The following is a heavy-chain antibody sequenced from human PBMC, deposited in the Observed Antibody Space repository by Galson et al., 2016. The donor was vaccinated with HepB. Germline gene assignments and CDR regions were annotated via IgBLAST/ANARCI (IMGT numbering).Heavy chain of an antibody. V-gene: IGHV3-20*04. J-gene: IGHJ4*02. D-gene: IGHD2-21*02. CDR1: GFTFLDHG. CDR3: ARESGDFNTGHIYLDY. Sequence: SLRLSCAASGFTFLDHGLDWVRQAPGTGLEWVSSVNWKGASKAYADAVKGRFTISRDNAKNSLSRQMNSLRAEDTALYFCARESGDFNTGHIYLDYWGQGTLVTASS. CDR2: VNWKGASK.